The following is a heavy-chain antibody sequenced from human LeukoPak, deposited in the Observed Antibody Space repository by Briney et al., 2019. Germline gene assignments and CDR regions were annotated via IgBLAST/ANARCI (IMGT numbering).Heavy chain of an antibody. Sequence: ASVKVSCKASGYTFTGYYMHWVRQAPGQGLEWMGWINPNSGDTNYAQKFQGSVTMTRDTSISTAYMQLNRLSSDDTAMYYCARVRQHNYYDSSGYFDYWGQGTLVTVSS. CDR2: INPNSGDT. CDR3: ARVRQHNYYDSSGYFDY. CDR1: GYTFTGYY. J-gene: IGHJ4*02. V-gene: IGHV1-2*02. D-gene: IGHD3-22*01.